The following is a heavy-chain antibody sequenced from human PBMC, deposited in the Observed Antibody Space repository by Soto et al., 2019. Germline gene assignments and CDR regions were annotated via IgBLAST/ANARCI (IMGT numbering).Heavy chain of an antibody. CDR2: IKWDASEK. V-gene: IGHV3-7*01. Sequence: GGSLRPSCAAFGFTSGYFWMSWVRQVPGNGREWLATIKWDASEKKYVDSVKGRFTMSRDKAKKSVYLQMDSLRAEDKAVSYCERGSGYGSGASANHYIDSWGQGTLVTVSS. J-gene: IGHJ4*02. CDR1: GFTSGYFW. D-gene: IGHD3-10*01. CDR3: ERGSGYGSGASANHYIDS.